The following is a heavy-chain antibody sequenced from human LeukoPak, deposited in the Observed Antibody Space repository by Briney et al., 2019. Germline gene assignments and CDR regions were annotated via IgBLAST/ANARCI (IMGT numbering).Heavy chain of an antibody. Sequence: TGGSLRLSCAASGFIFSSYAMSWVRQAPGKGLEWVSAISGSGGSTYYADSVKGRFTISRDNSKNTLYLQMNSLRAEDTAVYYCAKHMTVVVSFDYWGQGTLVTVSS. D-gene: IGHD3-22*01. CDR2: ISGSGGST. CDR3: AKHMTVVVSFDY. V-gene: IGHV3-23*01. J-gene: IGHJ4*02. CDR1: GFIFSSYA.